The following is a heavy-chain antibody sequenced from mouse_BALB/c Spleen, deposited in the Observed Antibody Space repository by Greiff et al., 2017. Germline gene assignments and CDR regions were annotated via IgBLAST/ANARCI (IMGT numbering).Heavy chain of an antibody. CDR2: ISYDGSN. Sequence: EVQLQQSGPGLVKPSQSLSLTCSVTGYSITSGYYWNWIRQFPGNKLEWMGYISYDGSNNYNPSLKNRISITRDTSKNQFFLKLNSVTTEDTATYYCAREGARATFAYWGQGTLVTVSA. J-gene: IGHJ3*01. CDR1: GYSITSGYY. D-gene: IGHD3-1*01. CDR3: AREGARATFAY. V-gene: IGHV3-6*02.